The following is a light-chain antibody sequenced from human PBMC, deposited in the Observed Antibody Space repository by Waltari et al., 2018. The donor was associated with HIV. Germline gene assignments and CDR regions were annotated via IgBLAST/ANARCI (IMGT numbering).Light chain of an antibody. CDR3: QQRSNWLRYT. V-gene: IGKV4-1*01. CDR2: WAS. CDR1: QSLLYRPNNKYS. Sequence: DIVMTQSPDSLAVSLGERATINCKSGQSLLYRPNNKYSLAWYQQKPGRPPKLIIYWASTRESGVPDRFSGSGSGTDFTLTISSLEPEDFAVYYCQQRSNWLRYTFGQGTKLEIK. J-gene: IGKJ2*01.